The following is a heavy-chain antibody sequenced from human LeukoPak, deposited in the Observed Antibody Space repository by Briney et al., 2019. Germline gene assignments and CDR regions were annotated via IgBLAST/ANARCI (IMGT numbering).Heavy chain of an antibody. CDR3: AKVQAASSGWYFDY. D-gene: IGHD6-19*01. J-gene: IGHJ4*02. V-gene: IGHV3-64*01. CDR1: GFSFSSYD. Sequence: GGSLRLSCAASGFSFSSYDMHWVRQAPGKGLEYVSAISSNGGSTYYANSVKGRFTTSRDNSKNTLYLQTNSLRAEDTAVYYCAKVQAASSGWYFDYWGQGTLVTVSS. CDR2: ISSNGGST.